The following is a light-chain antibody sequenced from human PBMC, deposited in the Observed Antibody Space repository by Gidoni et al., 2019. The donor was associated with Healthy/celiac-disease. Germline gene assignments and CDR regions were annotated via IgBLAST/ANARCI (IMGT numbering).Light chain of an antibody. V-gene: IGLV2-14*01. Sequence: QSALTQPASVSGSPGQSITISCTGTSSDVGGYNYVSWYQQHPGKAPKLMIYEVSNRPSGVSNRFSGSKSGNTASLTISELQAEDEADYYCSSYTSSSTLYVFGTGTKVTLL. CDR1: SSDVGGYNY. CDR2: EVS. J-gene: IGLJ1*01. CDR3: SSYTSSSTLYV.